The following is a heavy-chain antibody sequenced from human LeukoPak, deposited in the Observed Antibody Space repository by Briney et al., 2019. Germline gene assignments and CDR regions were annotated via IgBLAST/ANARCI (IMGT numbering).Heavy chain of an antibody. CDR1: GFTFSSYA. Sequence: GGSLRLSCAASGFTFSSYAMHWVRQAPGKGLEWVAVISYDGSNKYYADSVKGRFTISRDNSKNTLYLQMNSLRAEDTAVYYCARQNYYYYGMDVWGQGTTVTVSS. CDR3: ARQNYYYYGMDV. CDR2: ISYDGSNK. V-gene: IGHV3-30-3*01. J-gene: IGHJ6*02.